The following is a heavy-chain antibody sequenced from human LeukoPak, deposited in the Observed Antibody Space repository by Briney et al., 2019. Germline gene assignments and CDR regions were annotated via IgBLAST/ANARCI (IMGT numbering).Heavy chain of an antibody. V-gene: IGHV4-30-4*01. CDR1: GGSISSGDYY. J-gene: IGHJ4*02. Sequence: SETLSLTCTVSGGSISSGDYYWSWIRQPPGKGLGWIGYIYYSGSTYYNPSLKSRVTISVDTSKNQFSLKLSSVTAADTAVYYCARAGCSGGSCYIRGFFDYWGQGTLVTVSS. CDR3: ARAGCSGGSCYIRGFFDY. D-gene: IGHD2-15*01. CDR2: IYYSGST.